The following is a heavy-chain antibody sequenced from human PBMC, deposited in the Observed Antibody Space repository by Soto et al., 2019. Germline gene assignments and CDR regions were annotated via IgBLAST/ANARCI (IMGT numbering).Heavy chain of an antibody. Sequence: QVQLQESGPGLVKPSETLSLTCTVSGGSISSYYWSWIRQPPGKGLEWIGYIYYSGSTNYNPSLKSRVTSSLDTSKTPSALKPSSVTAEDTAGYYCARRWGLTFDYWGQGTLVTVSS. D-gene: IGHD3-9*01. J-gene: IGHJ4*02. V-gene: IGHV4-59*12. CDR2: IYYSGST. CDR3: ARRWGLTFDY. CDR1: GGSISSYY.